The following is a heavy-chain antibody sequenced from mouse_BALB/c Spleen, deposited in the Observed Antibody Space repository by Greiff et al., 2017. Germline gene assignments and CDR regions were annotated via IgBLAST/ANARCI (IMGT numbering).Heavy chain of an antibody. V-gene: IGHV1-82*01. CDR1: GYAFSSSW. J-gene: IGHJ4*01. CDR2: IYPGDGDT. CDR3: ARLGGLYAMDY. Sequence: QVQLKESGPELVKPGASVKISCKASGYAFSSSWMNWVKQRPGQGLEWIGRIYPGDGDTNYNGKFKGKATLTADKSSSTAYMQLSSLTSVDSAVYFCARLGGLYAMDYWGQGTSVTVSS.